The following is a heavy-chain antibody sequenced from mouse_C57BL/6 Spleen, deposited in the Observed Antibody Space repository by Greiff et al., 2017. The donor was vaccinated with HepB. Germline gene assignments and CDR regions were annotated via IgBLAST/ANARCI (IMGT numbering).Heavy chain of an antibody. CDR2: IDPNSGGT. V-gene: IGHV1-72*01. D-gene: IGHD2-3*01. CDR1: GYTFTSYW. CDR3: ARRDGEGYYFDY. Sequence: QVQLKQPGAELVKSGASVKLSCKASGYTFTSYWMHWVKQRPGRGLEWIGRIDPNSGGTKYNEKFKSKATLTVDKPSSTAYMQLSSLTAEDSAVYYCARRDGEGYYFDYWGQGTTLTVSS. J-gene: IGHJ2*01.